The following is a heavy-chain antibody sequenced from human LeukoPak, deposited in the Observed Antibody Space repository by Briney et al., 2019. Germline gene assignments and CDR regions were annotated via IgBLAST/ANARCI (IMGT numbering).Heavy chain of an antibody. D-gene: IGHD2-2*01. CDR1: GFTFSAYG. CDR3: GTDSIGPATDFDY. J-gene: IGHJ4*02. CDR2: IWSDGGKS. Sequence: GGSLTLSCAASGFTFSAYGMHWVRQAPGKGLEWVAVIWSDGGKSYNSDSVKGRFTISRDNSKNTLYLQMNSLRADDTAVYYCGTDSIGPATDFDYWGQGTLVTVSS. V-gene: IGHV3-33*01.